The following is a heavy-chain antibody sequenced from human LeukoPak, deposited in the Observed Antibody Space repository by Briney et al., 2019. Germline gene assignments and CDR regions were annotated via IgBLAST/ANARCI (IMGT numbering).Heavy chain of an antibody. CDR3: ARGWGITMVRGATTYFDY. D-gene: IGHD3-10*01. Sequence: ASVKVSCKASGYTFTSYDINWVRQATGQGLEWMGWMNPNSGNTGYAQKFQGRVTITRNTSISTDYMELSSLRSEDTAVYYCARGWGITMVRGATTYFDYWGQGTLVTVSS. CDR1: GYTFTSYD. CDR2: MNPNSGNT. J-gene: IGHJ4*02. V-gene: IGHV1-8*03.